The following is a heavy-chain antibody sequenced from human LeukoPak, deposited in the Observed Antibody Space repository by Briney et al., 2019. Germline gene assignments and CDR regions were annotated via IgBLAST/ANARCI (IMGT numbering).Heavy chain of an antibody. V-gene: IGHV1-69*11. CDR3: ARPREYCSSASCNPGLFDY. J-gene: IGHJ4*02. D-gene: IGHD2-2*01. CDR2: IIPFLGTT. CDR1: GGVFTTYA. Sequence: ASVKVSCKASGGVFTTYAISWVRQAPGQGLEWMGSIIPFLGTTNYAQKFQGRVTITADESTSTAYMELSSLRSEDTAVYYCARPREYCSSASCNPGLFDYWGQGTLVTVSS.